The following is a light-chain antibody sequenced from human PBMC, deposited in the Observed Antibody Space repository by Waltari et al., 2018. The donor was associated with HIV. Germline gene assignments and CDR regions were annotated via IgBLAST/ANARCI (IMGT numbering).Light chain of an antibody. CDR3: SSYTSSSTSHV. J-gene: IGLJ1*01. CDR2: EVS. V-gene: IGLV2-14*01. CDR1: SSDVGGYNY. Sequence: QSALTQPASVSGSPGQSITISCTGTSSDVGGYNYVSSYQQHPGKAPKLMIYEVSNRPSGVSKRFAGSKAGNTASLTSSGLQAEDEADYYCSSYTSSSTSHVFGTGTKVTVL.